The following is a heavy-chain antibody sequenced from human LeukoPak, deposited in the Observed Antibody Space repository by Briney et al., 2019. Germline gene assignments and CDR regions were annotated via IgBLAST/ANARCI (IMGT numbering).Heavy chain of an antibody. CDR1: GGSINSYY. CDR3: ARDGLSGFADY. CDR2: IYYSGTT. D-gene: IGHD3-22*01. V-gene: IGHV4-59*01. Sequence: SETLSLTCAVSGGSINSYYWSWIRQPPGKGLEWIGYIYYSGTTNYNPSLESRVTISVDTSKNQFSLKLSSVTAADTAVYYCARDGLSGFADYWGQGTLVTVSS. J-gene: IGHJ4*02.